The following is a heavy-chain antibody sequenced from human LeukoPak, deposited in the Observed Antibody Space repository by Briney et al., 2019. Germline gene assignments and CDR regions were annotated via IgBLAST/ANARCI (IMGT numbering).Heavy chain of an antibody. D-gene: IGHD6-13*01. CDR1: GFTFSSYE. J-gene: IGHJ4*02. V-gene: IGHV3-48*03. Sequence: GGSLRLSCAASGFTFSSYEMNWVRQAPGKGLEWVSYISSSGSTIYYADSVKGRFTTSRDNAKNSLYLQMNSLRAEDTAVYYCARDSSSWYYFDYWGQGTLVTVSS. CDR2: ISSSGSTI. CDR3: ARDSSSWYYFDY.